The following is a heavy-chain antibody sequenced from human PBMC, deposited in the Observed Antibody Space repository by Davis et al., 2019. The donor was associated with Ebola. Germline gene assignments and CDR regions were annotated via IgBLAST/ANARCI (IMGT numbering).Heavy chain of an antibody. CDR1: GFTFTSSA. CDR3: AADFIAVAGTFDY. D-gene: IGHD6-19*01. Sequence: SVKVSCKASGFTFTSSAVQWVRQARGQRLEWIGWIVVGSGNTNYAQKFQERVTITRDMSTSTAYMELSSLRSEDTAAYYCAADFIAVAGTFDYWGQGTLVTVSS. V-gene: IGHV1-58*01. CDR2: IVVGSGNT. J-gene: IGHJ4*02.